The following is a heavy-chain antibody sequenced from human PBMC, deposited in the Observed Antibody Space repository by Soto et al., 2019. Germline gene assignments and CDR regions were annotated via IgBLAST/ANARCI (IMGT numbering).Heavy chain of an antibody. J-gene: IGHJ4*02. V-gene: IGHV3-23*01. Sequence: GGSLRLSCAASGLTFSNYALSWVRQAPGKGLEWVSSISVSDDNTYYADSVKGRCTISRDNSKNTLYLQMNSLRAEDTAVYYCAKGGVAWELLMLVYWGRGT. CDR1: GLTFSNYA. CDR3: AKGGVAWELLMLVY. CDR2: ISVSDDNT. D-gene: IGHD1-26*01.